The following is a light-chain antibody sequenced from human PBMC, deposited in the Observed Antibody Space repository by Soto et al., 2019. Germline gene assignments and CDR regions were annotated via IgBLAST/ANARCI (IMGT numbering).Light chain of an antibody. J-gene: IGKJ1*01. V-gene: IGKV4-1*01. Sequence: DIVMTQSPDSLAVSLGERATINCKSSQSVLYSPNNKNYLAWYQHKPGQPPRLLVYWASTRESGVPDRFSGSGSGTDFTLTIRSLQAEEVAVYYCQQYYGTPRTLGQGTKVEIK. CDR3: QQYYGTPRT. CDR2: WAS. CDR1: QSVLYSPNNKNY.